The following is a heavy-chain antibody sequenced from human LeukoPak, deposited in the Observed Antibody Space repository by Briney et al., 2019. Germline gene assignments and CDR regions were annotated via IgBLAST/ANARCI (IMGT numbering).Heavy chain of an antibody. D-gene: IGHD6-19*01. J-gene: IGHJ3*02. V-gene: IGHV3-74*01. CDR1: GFTFTNYW. CDR3: AKSGYSSGWFRAFDI. CDR2: INNDGSDT. Sequence: PGGSLRLSCAASGFTFTNYWMHWVRQAPGKGLVWVSRINNDGSDTTYADAVKGRFTFSRDNSKKTLFLQMNSLRAEDTAVYYCAKSGYSSGWFRAFDIWGQGTPVTVSS.